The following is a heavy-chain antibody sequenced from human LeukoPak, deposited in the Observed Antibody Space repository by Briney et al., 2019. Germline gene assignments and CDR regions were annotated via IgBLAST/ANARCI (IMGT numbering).Heavy chain of an antibody. Sequence: SETLSLTCSVSGYSISSGYYWGWIRQPPGKGLEWIGSIYHSGNTYYNPSLKSRVTISVDTSKNQFSLKLSSVTAADTAVYYCASIGMIVVAFDPWGQGTLVTVSS. D-gene: IGHD3-22*01. J-gene: IGHJ5*02. V-gene: IGHV4-38-2*02. CDR2: IYHSGNT. CDR1: GYSISSGYY. CDR3: ASIGMIVVAFDP.